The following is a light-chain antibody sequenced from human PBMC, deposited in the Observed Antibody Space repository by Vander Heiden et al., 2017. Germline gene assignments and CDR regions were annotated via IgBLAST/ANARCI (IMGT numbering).Light chain of an antibody. CDR3: MQAAHWPLYT. CDR1: QSRGDSDGNSY. V-gene: IGKV2-30*01. Sequence: VVATQSPLSLSVTLGQRPSMSCRSSQSRGDSDGNSYLNWFKQRAGQAPRCLIYEVSKRDAGVPDRFSGSGLGTDFTLKISSGEAEDVGVYYCMQAAHWPLYTFGQGTKLEIK. J-gene: IGKJ2*01. CDR2: EVS.